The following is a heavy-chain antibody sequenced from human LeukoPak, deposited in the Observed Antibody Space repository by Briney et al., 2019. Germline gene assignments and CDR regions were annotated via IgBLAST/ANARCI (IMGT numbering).Heavy chain of an antibody. J-gene: IGHJ4*02. V-gene: IGHV3-30*18. Sequence: GGSLRLSCAASGFTFSSYGMHWVRQAPGKGLEWVAVISYDGSNKYYADSVKGRFTISRDNSKNTLYLQMNSLRAEDTAVYYCAKSDDILTGYYPPHDYWSQGTLVTVSS. D-gene: IGHD3-9*01. CDR1: GFTFSSYG. CDR3: AKSDDILTGYYPPHDY. CDR2: ISYDGSNK.